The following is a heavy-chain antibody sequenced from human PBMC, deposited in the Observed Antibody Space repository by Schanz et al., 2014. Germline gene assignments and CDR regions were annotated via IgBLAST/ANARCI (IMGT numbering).Heavy chain of an antibody. Sequence: QVQLVQSGAEVKKPGDSVTVSCKVSGFIFTGYFIHWIRQAPGQGLEWMGRFNPGNGGANFAEKFQGRVVMTSDTXXXTYAMELTRLTSXXXXXYYCAREWGQGYFGSGEHWGQGTLVTVSS. V-gene: IGHV1-2*05. D-gene: IGHD3-10*01. J-gene: IGHJ4*02. CDR3: AREWGQGYFGSGEH. CDR2: FNPGNGGA. CDR1: GFIFTGYF.